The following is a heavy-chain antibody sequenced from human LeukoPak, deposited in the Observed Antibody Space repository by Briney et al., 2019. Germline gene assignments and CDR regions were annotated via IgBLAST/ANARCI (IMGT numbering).Heavy chain of an antibody. CDR2: ISAYNGNT. V-gene: IGHV1-18*01. CDR3: ARTKYYYDSSGPTFDY. J-gene: IGHJ4*02. Sequence: ASVKVSCKASGYTFTSYGISWVRQAPGQGLEWMGWISAYNGNTNYAQKLQGRVTMTTDTSTSTAYMELRSLRSDDTAVYYCARTKYYYDSSGPTFDYWGQGTLVTVSS. D-gene: IGHD3-22*01. CDR1: GYTFTSYG.